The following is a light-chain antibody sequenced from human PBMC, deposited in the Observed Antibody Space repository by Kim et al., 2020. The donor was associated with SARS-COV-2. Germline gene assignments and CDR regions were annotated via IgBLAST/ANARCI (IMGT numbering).Light chain of an antibody. CDR3: QTWDSSTVV. CDR1: KLGHKY. CDR2: QDS. J-gene: IGLJ2*01. Sequence: SPGKTASISCSGDKLGHKYAYWYQQKPGQSPLLVIYQDSQRPTGVPERFSGSNSENPATLTNSGTQTMDGADYYCQTWDSSTVVFGRGTSLTVL. V-gene: IGLV3-1*01.